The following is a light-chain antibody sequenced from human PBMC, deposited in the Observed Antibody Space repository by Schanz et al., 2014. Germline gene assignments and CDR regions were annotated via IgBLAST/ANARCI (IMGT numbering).Light chain of an antibody. CDR3: MQPLGAPPIT. CDR2: LGS. CDR1: QSLLHDNGNNY. J-gene: IGKJ5*01. Sequence: EIVMTQTPLSLSITPGEQASMSCRSSQSLLHDNGNNYLDWYLQKPGQSPQVLIYLGSNRASGVPDRFSGSGSGTDFTLKISRVEAEDVGLYYCMQPLGAPPITFGQGTRLEIK. V-gene: IGKV2-28*01.